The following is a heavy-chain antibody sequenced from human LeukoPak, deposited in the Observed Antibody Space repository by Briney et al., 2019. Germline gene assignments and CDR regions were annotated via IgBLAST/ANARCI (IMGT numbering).Heavy chain of an antibody. V-gene: IGHV4-31*03. CDR1: GGSISSGTSY. CDR2: IYYTGTT. Sequence: SQTLSLTCTVSGGSISSGTSYWSWIRRHPGKGLEWIGYIYYTGTTYYNPSLKSRVTISVDTSKNQFSLKLSSVTAADTAVYYCARGDGGNSGEYWFDPWGQGTLVTVSS. J-gene: IGHJ5*02. D-gene: IGHD4-23*01. CDR3: ARGDGGNSGEYWFDP.